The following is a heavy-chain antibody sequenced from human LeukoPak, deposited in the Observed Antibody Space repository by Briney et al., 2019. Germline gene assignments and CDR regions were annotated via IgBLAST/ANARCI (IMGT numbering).Heavy chain of an antibody. J-gene: IGHJ4*02. CDR1: GFTFSSYS. CDR2: ISSSSSYI. V-gene: IGHV3-21*01. D-gene: IGHD6-19*01. CDR3: ARAAVAGPFDY. Sequence: GGSLRLSCAASGFTFSSYSMNWVRQAPGKALEWVSSISSSSSYIYYADSVKGRFTISRDNAKNSLYLQMNSLRAEDTAVYYCARAAVAGPFDYWGQGTLVTVSS.